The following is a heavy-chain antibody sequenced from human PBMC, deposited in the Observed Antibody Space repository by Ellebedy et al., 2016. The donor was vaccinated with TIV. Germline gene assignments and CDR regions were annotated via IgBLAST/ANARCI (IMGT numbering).Heavy chain of an antibody. J-gene: IGHJ5*02. CDR2: MYYSGST. V-gene: IGHV4-39*01. CDR1: GGSISTSGYY. D-gene: IGHD3-10*01. Sequence: MPSDTLSLTCAVSGGSISTSGYYWGWVRQPPGKGLEWIGTMYYSGSTNYNPSLRSRVTIAVDTSRNQFSLKLTSVTAADTAVYYCARRAGYFGSGSSHNWFDPWGQGTLVAVSS. CDR3: ARRAGYFGSGSSHNWFDP.